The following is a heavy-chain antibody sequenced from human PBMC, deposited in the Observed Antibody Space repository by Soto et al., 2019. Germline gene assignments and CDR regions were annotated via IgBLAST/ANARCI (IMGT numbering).Heavy chain of an antibody. CDR2: ISYDGSNK. Sequence: GGSLRLSCAASEFTFSKHGMHWVRQAPGKGLEWVAVISYDGSNKYYGDSVKDRFTISRDNSKNALYLHMNSLRPEDTAVYFCAKGPPLLMVYPVLDSWGQGTLVTVSS. D-gene: IGHD2-8*01. CDR3: AKGPPLLMVYPVLDS. V-gene: IGHV3-30*18. J-gene: IGHJ4*02. CDR1: EFTFSKHG.